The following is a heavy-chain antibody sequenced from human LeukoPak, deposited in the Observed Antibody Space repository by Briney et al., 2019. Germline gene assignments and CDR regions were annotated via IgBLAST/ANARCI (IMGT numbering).Heavy chain of an antibody. CDR3: ARQYCSSTSCYEGGADY. CDR1: GYSFTSYW. CDR2: IYPGDSDT. D-gene: IGHD2-2*01. Sequence: GESLKISCKGSGYSFTSYWIGWVRQMPGKGLEWVGIIYPGDSDTRYSPSFQGQVTISADKSISTAYLQWSSLKASDTAMYYCARQYCSSTSCYEGGADYWGQGTLVTVSS. V-gene: IGHV5-51*01. J-gene: IGHJ4*02.